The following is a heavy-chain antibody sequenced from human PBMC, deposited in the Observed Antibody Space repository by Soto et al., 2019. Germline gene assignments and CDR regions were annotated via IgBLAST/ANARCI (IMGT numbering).Heavy chain of an antibody. V-gene: IGHV1-58*01. Sequence: QMQLVQSGPEVKKPGTSVKVSCKASGFTFTSSAVQWVRQARGQRLEWIGWIVVGSGNTNYAQKFQERVTITRDMSTSTADRELSSLRSEDTAVYYCAAEPYYYDSSGHTPEYFQHWGQGTLVTVSS. CDR2: IVVGSGNT. J-gene: IGHJ1*01. D-gene: IGHD3-22*01. CDR3: AAEPYYYDSSGHTPEYFQH. CDR1: GFTFTSSA.